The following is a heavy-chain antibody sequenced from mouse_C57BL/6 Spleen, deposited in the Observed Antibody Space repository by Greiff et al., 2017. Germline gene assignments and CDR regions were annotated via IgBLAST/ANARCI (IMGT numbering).Heavy chain of an antibody. D-gene: IGHD4-1*01. V-gene: IGHV1-80*01. Sequence: VQLQQSGAELVKPGASVKISCKASGYAFSSYWMNWVKQRPGKGLEWIGQIYPGDGDTNYNGKFKGKATLTADKSSSTAYMQLSSLTSEDSAVYFCASSGRGTGIFDYWGQGTTLTVSS. CDR1: GYAFSSYW. J-gene: IGHJ2*01. CDR2: IYPGDGDT. CDR3: ASSGRGTGIFDY.